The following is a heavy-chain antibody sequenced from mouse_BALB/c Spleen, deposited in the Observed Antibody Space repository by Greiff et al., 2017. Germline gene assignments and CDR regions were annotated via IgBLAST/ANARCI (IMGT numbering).Heavy chain of an antibody. V-gene: IGHV5-15*02. CDR3: ARGVVASRYWCFDV. CDR1: GFTFSDYG. J-gene: IGHJ1*01. Sequence: DVKLVESGGGLVQPGGSRKLSCAASGFTFSDYGMAWVRQAPGKGPEWVAFISNLAYSIYYADTVTGRFTISRENAKNTLYLEMSSLRSEDTAMYYCARGVVASRYWCFDVWGAGTTVTVSS. CDR2: ISNLAYSI. D-gene: IGHD1-1*01.